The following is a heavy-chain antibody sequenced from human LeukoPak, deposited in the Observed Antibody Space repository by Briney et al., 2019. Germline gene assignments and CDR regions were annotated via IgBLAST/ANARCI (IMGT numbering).Heavy chain of an antibody. Sequence: GGSLRLSCAASGFTFSSYWMSWVRQAPGKGLEWVANIKRDGGEKYYVDSVKGRFTISRDNALNSLYLQMNSLRAEDTAVYYCARDRSVADTYYYGMDVWGQGTTVTVSS. D-gene: IGHD6-19*01. J-gene: IGHJ6*02. CDR2: IKRDGGEK. CDR1: GFTFSSYW. CDR3: ARDRSVADTYYYGMDV. V-gene: IGHV3-7*01.